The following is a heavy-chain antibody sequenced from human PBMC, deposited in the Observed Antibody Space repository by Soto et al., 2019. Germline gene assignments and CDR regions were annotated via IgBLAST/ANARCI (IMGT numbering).Heavy chain of an antibody. V-gene: IGHV2-5*02. J-gene: IGHJ4*02. CDR1: GFSLSTSGVG. D-gene: IGHD6-19*01. CDR2: IYWDDDK. CDR3: VHRGIAVVDPQFDY. Sequence: QITLKESGPTLVKPTQTLTLTCTLSGFSLSTSGVGVGWIRQPPGKALEWLAHIYWDDDKRYSPSLKSRLTITKDTSKNQVVLTMTNMDPVDTATYYCVHRGIAVVDPQFDYWGQGTLVTVSS.